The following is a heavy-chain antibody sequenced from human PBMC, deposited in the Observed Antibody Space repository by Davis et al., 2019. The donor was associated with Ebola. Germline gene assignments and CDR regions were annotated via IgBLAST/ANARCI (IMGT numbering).Heavy chain of an antibody. CDR1: GFTFYRYE. CDR3: ARDAFSLSRYDTEDH. V-gene: IGHV3-48*03. Sequence: GESLKISCAASGFTFYRYEMNWVRQAPGKGLEWVSYISGSATSTFYADSVKGRFTISRDNARDSLYLQMDSLSVEDTAIYYCARDAFSLSRYDTEDHWGQGTLVTVSS. CDR2: ISGSATST. J-gene: IGHJ4*02. D-gene: IGHD3-9*01.